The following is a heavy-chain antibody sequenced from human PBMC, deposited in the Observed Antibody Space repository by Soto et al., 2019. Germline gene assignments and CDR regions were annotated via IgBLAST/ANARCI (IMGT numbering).Heavy chain of an antibody. CDR1: GYSITNGYY. J-gene: IGHJ4*02. Sequence: PSETLSLTCAVSGYSITNGYYWGWIRQPPGKGLEWIGSIYHSGNTYYNPSLKSRVTLSIDTSKNQFSLKLRSVTAADTAVYYCARAGDGYNPAFFHYWGQGTLVTVSS. D-gene: IGHD5-12*01. CDR2: IYHSGNT. V-gene: IGHV4-38-2*01. CDR3: ARAGDGYNPAFFHY.